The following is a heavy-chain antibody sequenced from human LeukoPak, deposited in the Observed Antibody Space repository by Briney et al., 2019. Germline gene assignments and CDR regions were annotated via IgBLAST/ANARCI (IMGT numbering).Heavy chain of an antibody. CDR2: ISGSGGST. Sequence: PGGSLRLSCAASGFTFSSYAMSWVRQAPGKGLEWVSAISGSGGSTYYADSVKGRFTISRDNSKNTLYLQMNSLRAEDTALYYCAKDMYTAMAPSYYYGMDVWGQGTTVTVSS. D-gene: IGHD5-18*01. V-gene: IGHV3-23*01. J-gene: IGHJ6*02. CDR1: GFTFSSYA. CDR3: AKDMYTAMAPSYYYGMDV.